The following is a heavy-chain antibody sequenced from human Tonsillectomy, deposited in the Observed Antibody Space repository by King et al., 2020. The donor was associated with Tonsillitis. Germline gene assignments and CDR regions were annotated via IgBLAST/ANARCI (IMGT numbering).Heavy chain of an antibody. V-gene: IGHV3-23*01. J-gene: IGHJ4*01. CDR2: ISASGGST. Sequence: SWVRQAPGKGLEWVSGISASGGSTYYADSVKGRFTISRDNSKNTLYVQMNSLRAEDTAVYYCAKASIRAPLITPSSTFDNWGHGTLVPVSP. CDR3: AKASIRAPLITPSSTFDN. D-gene: IGHD4-23*01.